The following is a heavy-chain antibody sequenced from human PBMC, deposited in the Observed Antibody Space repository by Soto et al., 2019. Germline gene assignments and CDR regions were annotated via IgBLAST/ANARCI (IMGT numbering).Heavy chain of an antibody. D-gene: IGHD2-15*01. J-gene: IGHJ4*02. Sequence: SETLSLTCAVSGGSISSGGYSWSWIRQPPGKGLEWIGYIYHSGSTYYNPPLEGRVAISVDTSKNQFSLKLSSVTAADTAVYYCARDRWGVVRYFDYWGQGTLVTVSS. CDR1: GGSISSGGYS. CDR3: ARDRWGVVRYFDY. V-gene: IGHV4-30-2*05. CDR2: IYHSGST.